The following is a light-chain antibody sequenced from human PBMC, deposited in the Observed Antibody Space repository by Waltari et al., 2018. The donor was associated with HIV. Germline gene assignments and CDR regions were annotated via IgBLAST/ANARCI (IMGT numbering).Light chain of an antibody. CDR3: CSYAGSSTFVV. J-gene: IGLJ2*01. CDR1: TSNIGSNV. CDR2: NNI. V-gene: IGLV1-44*01. Sequence: QSVLTQPPSASGTPGQRVTISCSGSTSNIGSNVVTWYQHLPGTAPQLLIYNNIVRPAGFPDRFSGSRSGNTASLTISGLQAEDEADYYCCSYAGSSTFVVFGGGTKLTVL.